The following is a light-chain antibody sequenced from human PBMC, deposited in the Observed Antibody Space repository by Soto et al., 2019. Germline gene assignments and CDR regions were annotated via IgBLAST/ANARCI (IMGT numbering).Light chain of an antibody. CDR3: QQYGSSSWT. V-gene: IGKV3-20*01. Sequence: EIVLTQSPGTLSLSPGERVTLSCRASQSVSSSYLAWYQQKPGQAPRLLIYGTSSRATAIPDRFSGSGSGADFTLTISRLETEDFAVYYCQQYGSSSWTFGQGTKVDIK. J-gene: IGKJ1*01. CDR1: QSVSSSY. CDR2: GTS.